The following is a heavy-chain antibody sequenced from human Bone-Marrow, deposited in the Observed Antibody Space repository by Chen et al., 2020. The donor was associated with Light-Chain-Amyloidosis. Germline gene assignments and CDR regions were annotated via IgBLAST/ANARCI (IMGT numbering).Heavy chain of an antibody. CDR1: GFTYKKWA. V-gene: IGHV3-9*01. CDR3: TQDGVPGGADF. Sequence: EVQMVESGGGLVQPGRSLILSCVTSGFTYKKWAIHWVRQAPGKGLEWVSGFDYNSGRKDYADSVRGRFTVASDSSKNSLFLEMNSLRVEDTALYYCTQDGVPGGADFWGPGTMVTVSS. J-gene: IGHJ4*02. CDR2: FDYNSGRK. D-gene: IGHD1-1*01.